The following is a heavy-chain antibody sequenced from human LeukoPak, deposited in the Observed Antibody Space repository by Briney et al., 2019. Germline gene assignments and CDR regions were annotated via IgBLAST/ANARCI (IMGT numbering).Heavy chain of an antibody. V-gene: IGHV1-24*01. Sequence: ASVKVSCKVSGYTLTELSMRWVRQAPGKGLEWMGGFDPEDGETIYAQEFQGRVTMTEDTSTDTAYMELSSLRSEDTAVYYCAIDYGSGRDCWGQGTLVTVSS. CDR3: AIDYGSGRDC. D-gene: IGHD3-10*01. J-gene: IGHJ4*02. CDR1: GYTLTELS. CDR2: FDPEDGET.